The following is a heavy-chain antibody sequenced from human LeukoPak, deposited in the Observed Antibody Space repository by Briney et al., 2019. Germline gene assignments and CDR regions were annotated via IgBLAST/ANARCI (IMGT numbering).Heavy chain of an antibody. CDR2: IIPIFGTA. Sequence: SVKVSXKASGGTFSSYAISWVRQAPGQGLEWMGRIIPIFGTANYAQKFQGRVTITTDESTSTAYMELSSLRSEDTAVYYCAREYRYSGYVDYWGQGTLVTVSS. V-gene: IGHV1-69*05. CDR1: GGTFSSYA. J-gene: IGHJ4*02. D-gene: IGHD5-12*01. CDR3: AREYRYSGYVDY.